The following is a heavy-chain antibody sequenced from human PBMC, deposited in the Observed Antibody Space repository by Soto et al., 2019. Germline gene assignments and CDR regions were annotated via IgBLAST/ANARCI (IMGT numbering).Heavy chain of an antibody. CDR2: IIPISDTT. V-gene: IGHV1-69*01. J-gene: IGHJ6*02. Sequence: QVQLVQSGAEVKKPGSSVKVSCKASGGTFSSYAISWVRQAPGQGLEWMGGIIPISDTTHYAQKFQGRVTITADESTSTAYMELRSLRSEDTAVYYCARSQGSSTSLEIYYYYYYGMDVWGQGTTVTVSS. CDR3: ARSQGSSTSLEIYYYYYYGMDV. D-gene: IGHD2-2*01. CDR1: GGTFSSYA.